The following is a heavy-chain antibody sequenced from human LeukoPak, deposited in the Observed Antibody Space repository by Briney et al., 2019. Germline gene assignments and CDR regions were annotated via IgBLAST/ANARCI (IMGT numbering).Heavy chain of an antibody. D-gene: IGHD4-23*01. V-gene: IGHV3-53*01. CDR3: ARERTVGYFDY. CDR1: GFTVSSNY. J-gene: IGHJ4*01. CDR2: IYSGGST. Sequence: GGCLRLSCAASGFTVSSNYMSWVRQAPGKGLEWVSVIYSGGSTYYADSVKGRFTISRDNSKNTLYLQMNSLRAEDTAVYYCARERTVGYFDYWGQGTLVIVSS.